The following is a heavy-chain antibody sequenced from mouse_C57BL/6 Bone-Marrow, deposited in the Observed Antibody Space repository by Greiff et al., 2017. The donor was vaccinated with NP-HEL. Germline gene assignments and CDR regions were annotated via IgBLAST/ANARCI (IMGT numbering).Heavy chain of an antibody. D-gene: IGHD1-1*01. V-gene: IGHV1-39*01. CDR2: INPNYGTT. CDR3: HYYGSSLDY. J-gene: IGHJ2*01. Sequence: EVQLMESGPELVKPGASVKISCKASGYSFPDSNMNWVKQSNGKSLEWIGVINPNYGTTSYNQKFKGKATLTVDQSSSTAYMQLNSLTSEDSAVYYCHYYGSSLDYWGQGTTLTVAS. CDR1: GYSFPDSN.